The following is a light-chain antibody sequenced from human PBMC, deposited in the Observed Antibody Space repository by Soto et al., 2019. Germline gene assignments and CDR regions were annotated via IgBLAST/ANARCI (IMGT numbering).Light chain of an antibody. CDR1: RDISNY. J-gene: IGKJ4*01. Sequence: DIQVTQSPSSLSASLGDRVSITCRASRDISNYLAWYQQKPGQVPRLLISGASSLHSGVPSRFSGSRSGTDFTLTISSRQAEDIAAYCCQKYDTAPLSVGGGTK. CDR2: GAS. CDR3: QKYDTAPLS. V-gene: IGKV1-27*01.